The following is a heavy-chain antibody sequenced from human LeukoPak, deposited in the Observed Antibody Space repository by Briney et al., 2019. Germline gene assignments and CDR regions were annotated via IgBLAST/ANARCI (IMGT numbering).Heavy chain of an antibody. CDR1: GGTFSSYA. CDR3: ARDRGGYSGRFDP. V-gene: IGHV1-69*06. D-gene: IGHD5-12*01. Sequence: SVKVSCKASGGTFSSYAISWVRQAPGQGLEWMGGIIPIFGTANYAQKFQGRVTITADKSTSTAYMELRSLRSDDTAVYYCARDRGGYSGRFDPWGQGTLVTVSS. CDR2: IIPIFGTA. J-gene: IGHJ5*02.